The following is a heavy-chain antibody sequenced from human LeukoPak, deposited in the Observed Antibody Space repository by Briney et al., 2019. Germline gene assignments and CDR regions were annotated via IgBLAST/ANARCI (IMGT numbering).Heavy chain of an antibody. Sequence: GGSLRLSCAASGFTLSSYWMSWVRQAPGKGLEWVANIKRDGSEKYYVDSVKGRFTISRDNAKNSLYLQMNSMRAEDTAVFYCAREMSGGSCFDYWGQGNLVTVSS. CDR3: AREMSGGSCFDY. CDR2: IKRDGSEK. J-gene: IGHJ4*02. D-gene: IGHD2-15*01. V-gene: IGHV3-7*01. CDR1: GFTLSSYW.